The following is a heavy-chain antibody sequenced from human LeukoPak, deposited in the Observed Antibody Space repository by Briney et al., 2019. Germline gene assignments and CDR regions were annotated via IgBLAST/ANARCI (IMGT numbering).Heavy chain of an antibody. CDR2: IYYSGST. D-gene: IGHD6-19*01. CDR3: ARQGGLIAVAGYAFDI. V-gene: IGHV4-59*08. Sequence: SETLSLTCTVSGGSISSYYWSWIRQPPGKGLEWIGYIYYSGSTNYNPSLKSRVTISVDTSKNQFSLKLSSVTAADTAVYYCARQGGLIAVAGYAFDIWGQGTMVTVSS. J-gene: IGHJ3*02. CDR1: GGSISSYY.